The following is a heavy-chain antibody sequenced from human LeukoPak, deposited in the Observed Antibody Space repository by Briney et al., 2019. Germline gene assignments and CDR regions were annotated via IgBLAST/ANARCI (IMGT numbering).Heavy chain of an antibody. Sequence: PSGGSLRLSCAASGFIFNNYAMNWVRQAPGKGLEWVSGINWNGGSTGYADSVKGRFTISRDNAKNSLYLQMNSLRAEDTALYYCAREGSDGRGDAFDIWGQGTMVTVSS. V-gene: IGHV3-20*04. J-gene: IGHJ3*02. CDR3: AREGSDGRGDAFDI. CDR2: INWNGGST. CDR1: GFIFNNYA. D-gene: IGHD2-15*01.